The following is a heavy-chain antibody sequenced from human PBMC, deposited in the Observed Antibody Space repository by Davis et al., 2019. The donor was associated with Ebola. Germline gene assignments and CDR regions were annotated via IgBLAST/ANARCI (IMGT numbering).Heavy chain of an antibody. Sequence: PGGSLRLSCAASGFTFSSYWMSWVRQAPGKGLEWVANIKQDGSEKYYVDSVKGRFTISRDNAKNSLYLQMNSLRAEDTAVYYCARPIQLWLDWYFDLWGHGTLVTVSS. V-gene: IGHV3-7*01. J-gene: IGHJ2*01. CDR3: ARPIQLWLDWYFDL. CDR1: GFTFSSYW. CDR2: IKQDGSEK. D-gene: IGHD5-18*01.